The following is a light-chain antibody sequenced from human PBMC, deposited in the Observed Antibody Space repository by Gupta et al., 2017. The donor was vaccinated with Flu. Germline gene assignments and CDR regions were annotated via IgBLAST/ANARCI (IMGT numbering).Light chain of an antibody. CDR2: AAS. J-gene: IGKJ1*01. V-gene: IGKV1-39*01. CDR3: QQSYSHIVT. CDR1: QRIDTY. Sequence: DIQMTQSPSSLSASVGDRVTIICRASQRIDTYLNWYQQKPGQAPLLLIYAASTLQSGVPSRFTGSGSGTDFTLTISSLKPDDFATYYCQQSYSHIVTFGQGTKVEI.